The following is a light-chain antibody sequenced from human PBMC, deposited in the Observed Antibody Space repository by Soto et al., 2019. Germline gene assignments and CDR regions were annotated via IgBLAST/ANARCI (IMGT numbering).Light chain of an antibody. CDR2: DVT. Sequence: QSVLTQPASVSGSPGQSITISCTGTSSDVGAYNFVSWYQQHPDKAPKLIIYDVTNRPSGVFNRFSGSKSGNTASLTIFGLQAEDEADYYCSSYTSISTYVFGTGTKVTVL. V-gene: IGLV2-14*01. CDR1: SSDVGAYNF. J-gene: IGLJ1*01. CDR3: SSYTSISTYV.